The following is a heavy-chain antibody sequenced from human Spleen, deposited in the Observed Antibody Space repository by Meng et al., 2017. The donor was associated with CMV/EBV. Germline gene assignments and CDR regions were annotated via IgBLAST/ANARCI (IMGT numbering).Heavy chain of an antibody. Sequence: GESLKISCAASGFTFSDYYMSWIRQAPGKGLEWVSYISTSGTTMYYGDSVKGRFTISRGNAKNSLYLQMNSLRAEDTAVYYCARVRCSGASCYFSDYWGQGTLVTVSS. V-gene: IGHV3-11*04. CDR3: ARVRCSGASCYFSDY. CDR1: GFTFSDYY. CDR2: ISTSGTTM. D-gene: IGHD2-15*01. J-gene: IGHJ4*02.